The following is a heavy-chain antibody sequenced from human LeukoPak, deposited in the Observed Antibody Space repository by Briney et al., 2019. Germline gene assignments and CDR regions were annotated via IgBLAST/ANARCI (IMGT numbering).Heavy chain of an antibody. J-gene: IGHJ4*02. CDR1: GFTFSSYS. D-gene: IGHD6-13*01. V-gene: IGHV3-21*01. CDR3: AKDASWYGEYFDY. Sequence: PGGSLRLSCAASGFTFSSYSMNWVRQAPGKGLEWVSSISSSSSYIYYADSVKGRFTISRDNSKNTLYLQMNSLRAEDTAVYYCAKDASWYGEYFDYWGQGTLVTVSS. CDR2: ISSSSSYI.